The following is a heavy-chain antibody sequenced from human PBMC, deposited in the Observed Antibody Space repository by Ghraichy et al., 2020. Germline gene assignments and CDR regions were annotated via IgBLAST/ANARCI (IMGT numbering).Heavy chain of an antibody. Sequence: GESLNISCVASGFTFSDYYMAWIRQAPGKGLEWVAHISSSDSTMYYADSVRGRFTVSRDNAKNSLYLQLNNLRGEDTAMYYCARAYYYDSSGYNSGWGQGTLVTVSS. CDR2: ISSSDSTM. D-gene: IGHD3-22*01. CDR3: ARAYYYDSSGYNSG. V-gene: IGHV3-11*01. J-gene: IGHJ4*02. CDR1: GFTFSDYY.